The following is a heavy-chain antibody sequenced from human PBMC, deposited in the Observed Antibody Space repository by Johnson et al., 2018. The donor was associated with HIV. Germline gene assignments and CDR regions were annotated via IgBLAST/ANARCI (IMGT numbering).Heavy chain of an antibody. CDR3: VKVGLVGGKEGVGAFDI. Sequence: VQLVESGGGVVQPGRSLRLSCAASGFTFSSYAMSWVRQAPGKGLEWVSAISGSGGSTYYADSVKGRFTISRDNFKNTLYLQMISLRAEDTAVYYCVKVGLVGGKEGVGAFDIWGPGKMVTVSS. CDR1: GFTFSSYA. D-gene: IGHD1-26*01. CDR2: ISGSGGST. J-gene: IGHJ3*02. V-gene: IGHV3-23*04.